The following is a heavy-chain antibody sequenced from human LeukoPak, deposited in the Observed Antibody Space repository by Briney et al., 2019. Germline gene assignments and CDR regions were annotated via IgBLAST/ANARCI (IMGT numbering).Heavy chain of an antibody. D-gene: IGHD1-26*01. V-gene: IGHV3-23*01. J-gene: IGHJ4*02. CDR3: AKHSHDDSAPRWETYYDA. Sequence: GRSQRLSCETSGFTFRTLGMSWVRQPPGKGRMWVSTISRIQADKYNADSVRGRFTISRDNSLNTLYLQMSKLRPEDRAIYYGAKHSHDDSAPRWETYYDAWGQGTLVIVSS. CDR1: GFTFRTLG. CDR2: ISRIQADK.